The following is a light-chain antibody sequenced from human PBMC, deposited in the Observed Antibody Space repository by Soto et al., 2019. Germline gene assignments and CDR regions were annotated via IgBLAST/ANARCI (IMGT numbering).Light chain of an antibody. CDR3: QQYGSSPYT. CDR2: GAS. V-gene: IGKV3-20*01. J-gene: IGKJ2*01. CDR1: QSVSSSY. Sequence: ELVLTQSPGTLSLSPGERATLSCRASQSVSSSYLAWYQQKPGQAPRLIIYGASDRATGIPDRFSGSGSGTDFTLTISRLEPEDFAVYYCQQYGSSPYTFGQGTKLEIK.